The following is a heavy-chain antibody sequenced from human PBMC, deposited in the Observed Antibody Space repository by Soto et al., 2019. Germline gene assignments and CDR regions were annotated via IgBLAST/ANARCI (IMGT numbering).Heavy chain of an antibody. CDR3: AREGGAEWFGELPLDY. Sequence: QVQLVQSGAEVKKPGASVKVSCKASGYTFTSYGISWVRQAPGQGLEWMGWISAYNGNTNYAQKLQGRVTMTTDTSTRTAKMELRSLRSDDTAVYYCAREGGAEWFGELPLDYWGQGTLVTVSS. J-gene: IGHJ4*02. D-gene: IGHD3-10*01. V-gene: IGHV1-18*01. CDR1: GYTFTSYG. CDR2: ISAYNGNT.